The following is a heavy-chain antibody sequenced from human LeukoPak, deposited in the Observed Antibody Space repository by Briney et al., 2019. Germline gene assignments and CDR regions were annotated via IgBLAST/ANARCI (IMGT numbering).Heavy chain of an antibody. D-gene: IGHD2-2*02. Sequence: GGSLRLSCAASGFTFSSYSMNWVRQAPGKGLEWVSSISSSSSYIYYADSVKGRFTISRDNSKNTLYLQMNSLRAEDTAVYYCAKDGADIVVVPAAIPNYYYYMDVWGKGTTVTVSS. CDR2: ISSSSSYI. J-gene: IGHJ6*03. V-gene: IGHV3-21*01. CDR1: GFTFSSYS. CDR3: AKDGADIVVVPAAIPNYYYYMDV.